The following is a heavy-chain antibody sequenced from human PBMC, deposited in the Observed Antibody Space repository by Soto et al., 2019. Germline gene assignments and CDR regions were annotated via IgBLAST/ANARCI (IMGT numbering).Heavy chain of an antibody. CDR3: AREGSYHDFDY. CDR1: GYPFTSYG. Sequence: QVQLVQSGAEVKKPGASVKVSCKSSGYPFTSYGITWVRQAPGQGLEWMGWISGYNGDTNYAQKFQGRVRMTTDTSTSTAYVELMTLRSDDTAVYYCAREGSYHDFDYWGQGTRVTVSS. V-gene: IGHV1-18*01. D-gene: IGHD3-16*02. CDR2: ISGYNGDT. J-gene: IGHJ4*02.